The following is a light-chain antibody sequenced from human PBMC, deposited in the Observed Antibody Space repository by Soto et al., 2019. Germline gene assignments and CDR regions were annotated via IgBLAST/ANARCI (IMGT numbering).Light chain of an antibody. V-gene: IGKV3-15*01. CDR3: QQYNNWPLLT. Sequence: EILITQSPATLSVSPGEGATLSCRASQSVGSNLAWYQHKPGQAPRLLIYGASTRATGIPARFSGSVSGTEFTLTLRSLQSEDFAAYYCQQYNNWPLLTFGGGTKVDIK. CDR1: QSVGSN. J-gene: IGKJ4*01. CDR2: GAS.